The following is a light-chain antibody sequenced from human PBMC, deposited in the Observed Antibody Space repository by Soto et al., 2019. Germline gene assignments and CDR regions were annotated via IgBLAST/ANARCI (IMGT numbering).Light chain of an antibody. CDR3: QQYKSWPPIT. Sequence: IVMTQSPVTLSASPGERATLSCRASQNIVRNLAWYQQKPGQAPRLLIYGASTRATGIPDRFSGSGSGTEFTLSISSLQSEDFAIYYCQQYKSWPPITFGQGRRVEMK. V-gene: IGKV3-15*01. CDR2: GAS. J-gene: IGKJ5*01. CDR1: QNIVRN.